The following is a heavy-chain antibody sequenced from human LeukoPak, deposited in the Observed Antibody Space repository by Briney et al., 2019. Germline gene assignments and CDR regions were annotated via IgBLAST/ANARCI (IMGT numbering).Heavy chain of an antibody. V-gene: IGHV5-51*01. Sequence: PGESLKISCKGSGYSFTSYWIGWVRQMPGKGLEWMGIIYPGDSDTRYSPSFQGQVTISADKSISTAYLQWSSLKASDTAMYYCGGGYCSSTSCPRDAFDIWGQGTMATVSS. CDR1: GYSFTSYW. J-gene: IGHJ3*02. D-gene: IGHD2-2*01. CDR3: GGGYCSSTSCPRDAFDI. CDR2: IYPGDSDT.